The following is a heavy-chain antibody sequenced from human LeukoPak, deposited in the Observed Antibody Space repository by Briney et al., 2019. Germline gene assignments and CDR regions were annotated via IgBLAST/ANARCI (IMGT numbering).Heavy chain of an antibody. D-gene: IGHD6-19*01. CDR1: GFTFSSYS. CDR2: ISSSSSTV. CDR3: ARDFPGIAVRY. J-gene: IGHJ4*02. V-gene: IGHV3-48*04. Sequence: GGSLRLSCTASGFTFSSYSMNWVRQAPGKGLEWVSYISSSSSTVYYADSVKGRFTISRDNAKNSLYLQMNSLRAEDTAVCYCARDFPGIAVRYWGQGTLVTVSS.